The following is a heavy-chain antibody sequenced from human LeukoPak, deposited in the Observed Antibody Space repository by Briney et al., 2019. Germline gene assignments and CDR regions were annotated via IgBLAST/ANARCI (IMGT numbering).Heavy chain of an antibody. CDR3: AKDPDSCDWPCPFDY. CDR1: GFIFSSYV. D-gene: IGHD2-21*02. J-gene: IGHJ4*02. V-gene: IGHV3-23*01. Sequence: PGGSLRLSCAASGFIFSSYVMGWVRQAPGKGLEWVSSISVGGGDTFASDSVKGRFTISRDNSKNTLYLQMNSLRAEDTAVYYCAKDPDSCDWPCPFDYWGQGTLVTVSS. CDR2: ISVGGGDT.